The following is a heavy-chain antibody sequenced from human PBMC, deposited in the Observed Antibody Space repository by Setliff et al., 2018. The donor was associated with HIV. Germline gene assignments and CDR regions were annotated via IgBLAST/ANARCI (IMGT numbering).Heavy chain of an antibody. CDR2: FIPVLDIT. CDR1: GGTSNKYA. CDR3: SRTDYGGNSGGNYFDY. D-gene: IGHD4-17*01. Sequence: SVKVSCKAAGGTSNKYAINWGRQAPGQGLEWMGQFIPVLDITNNAKKFQGRVTMTTATATSTAYMDVRSMRSDDTAVYYCSRTDYGGNSGGNYFDYWGQGSLVTVSS. V-gene: IGHV1-69*10. J-gene: IGHJ4*02.